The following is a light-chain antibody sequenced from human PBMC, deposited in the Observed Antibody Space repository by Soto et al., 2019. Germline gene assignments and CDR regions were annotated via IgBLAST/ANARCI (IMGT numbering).Light chain of an antibody. CDR1: SSDVGGYNY. CDR2: DVS. Sequence: QSALTQPASVSGSPGQSITISCTGTSSDVGGYNYVSWYQQHPGKAPKLMIYDVSNRPSGVSNRFSGSKSGNTASLTISGLQAEDEADYYCSSYTSSSPYVFGTVTKLTVL. J-gene: IGLJ1*01. V-gene: IGLV2-14*01. CDR3: SSYTSSSPYV.